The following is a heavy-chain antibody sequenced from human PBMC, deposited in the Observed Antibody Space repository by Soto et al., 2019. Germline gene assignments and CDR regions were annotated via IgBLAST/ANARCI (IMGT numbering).Heavy chain of an antibody. D-gene: IGHD6-6*01. CDR2: ISGSGGST. V-gene: IGHV3-23*01. J-gene: IGHJ6*02. Sequence: GGSLRLSCAASGFTFSSYAMSWVRQAPGKGLEWVSAISGSGGSTYYADSVKGRFTISRDNSKNTLYLQMNSLRAEDTAVYYCAKGRRIAARPGAFGYYYYGMDVWGQGTTVTVSS. CDR3: AKGRRIAARPGAFGYYYYGMDV. CDR1: GFTFSSYA.